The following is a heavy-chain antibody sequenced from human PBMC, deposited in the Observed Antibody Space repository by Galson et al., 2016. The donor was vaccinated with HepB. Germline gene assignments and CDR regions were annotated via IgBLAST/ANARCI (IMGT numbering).Heavy chain of an antibody. Sequence: SLRLSCAASGFTVSSYSMNWVRQAPGKGLEWVSSMSSNGSTMYYADSVKGRFTISRDIAQNSLYLQMNSLSDEDTAVYYCAKDGGQQVVRWERLRKVYYYYAMDVWGQGTTVTVSS. CDR2: MSSNGSTM. CDR3: AKDGGQQVVRWERLRKVYYYYAMDV. J-gene: IGHJ6*02. V-gene: IGHV3-48*02. D-gene: IGHD4-23*01. CDR1: GFTVSSYS.